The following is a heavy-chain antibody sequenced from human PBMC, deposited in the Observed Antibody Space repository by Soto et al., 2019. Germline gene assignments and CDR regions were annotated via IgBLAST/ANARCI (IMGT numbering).Heavy chain of an antibody. CDR3: ARGGYCSSTSCYFSFDY. CDR2: IYYSGST. J-gene: IGHJ4*02. CDR1: GGAISSYY. V-gene: IGHV4-59*01. D-gene: IGHD2-2*01. Sequence: SLTCTVSGGAISSYYWSWIRQPPGQGLEWIGYIYYSGSTNYNPSLKSRVTISVDTSKNQFSLKLSSVTAADTAVYYCARGGYCSSTSCYFSFDYWGQGTLVTVSS.